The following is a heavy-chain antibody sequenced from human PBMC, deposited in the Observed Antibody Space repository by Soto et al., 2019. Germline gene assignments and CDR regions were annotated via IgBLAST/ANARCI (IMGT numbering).Heavy chain of an antibody. D-gene: IGHD3-10*01. CDR1: GFTFTSSA. CDR2: IVVGSGNT. J-gene: IGHJ6*02. CDR3: AAADASGSRFYSYYYGMDV. V-gene: IGHV1-58*01. Sequence: SVNVSCKASGFTFTSSAVQWVRQARGQRLEWIGWIVVGSGNTNYAQKFQERVTITRDMSTSTAYMELSSLRSEDTAVYYCAAADASGSRFYSYYYGMDVWGQGTTVTVSS.